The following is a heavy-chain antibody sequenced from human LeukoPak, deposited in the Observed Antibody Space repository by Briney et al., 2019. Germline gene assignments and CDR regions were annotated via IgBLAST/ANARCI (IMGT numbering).Heavy chain of an antibody. V-gene: IGHV4-4*02. CDR3: ARSNGYGVLPDY. D-gene: IGHD5-18*01. CDR1: GGSISSSNW. Sequence: SETLSLTCAVSGGSISSSNWWSWVRQPPGKGLEWIGEIYHSGSTNYNPSLKSRVTISVDKSKNQFSLRLSSVTAADTAVYYCARSNGYGVLPDYWGQGTLVTVSS. J-gene: IGHJ4*02. CDR2: IYHSGST.